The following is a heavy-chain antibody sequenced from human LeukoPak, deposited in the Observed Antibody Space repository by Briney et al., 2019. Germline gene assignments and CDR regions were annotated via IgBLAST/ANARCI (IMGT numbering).Heavy chain of an antibody. V-gene: IGHV1-18*04. CDR1: GYNFYNYA. CDR3: ARDGATAGQFDY. Sequence: GASVKVSCKTSGYNFYNYAVTWVRQAPGQGLEWMGWNSGYNGNTDYAQKFQGRVTMTADASTTTFYVELRSPTSDDTAVYYCARDGATAGQFDYWGQGTLVTVPS. CDR2: NSGYNGNT. D-gene: IGHD6-13*01. J-gene: IGHJ4*02.